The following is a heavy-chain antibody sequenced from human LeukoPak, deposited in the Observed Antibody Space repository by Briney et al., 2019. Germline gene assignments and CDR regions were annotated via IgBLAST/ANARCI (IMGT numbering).Heavy chain of an antibody. V-gene: IGHV4-39*01. CDR1: GGSISSSSYY. Sequence: PSETLSLTCTVSGGSISSSSYYWGWIRQPPGKGLEWIGSIYYSGSTYHNPSLKSRLTISVDTSKNQFSLKLSSVTAADTAVYYCARQTGDIDNRFDPWGQGTLVTVSS. CDR3: ARQTGDIDNRFDP. CDR2: IYYSGST. D-gene: IGHD7-27*01. J-gene: IGHJ5*02.